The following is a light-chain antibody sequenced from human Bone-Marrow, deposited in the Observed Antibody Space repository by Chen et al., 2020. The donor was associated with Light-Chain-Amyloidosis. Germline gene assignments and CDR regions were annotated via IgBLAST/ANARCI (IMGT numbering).Light chain of an antibody. Sequence: SYVLTQPSSVSVAPGQTATIACGGNNIGSTSVHWYQQTSGQAPLLVVYDDSDRPAGIPERMSGSNSGNTDTLPISRVEAGDEADYYCQVWDRSSDRPVFGGGTKLTVL. V-gene: IGLV3-21*02. CDR3: QVWDRSSDRPV. J-gene: IGLJ3*02. CDR1: NIGSTS. CDR2: DDS.